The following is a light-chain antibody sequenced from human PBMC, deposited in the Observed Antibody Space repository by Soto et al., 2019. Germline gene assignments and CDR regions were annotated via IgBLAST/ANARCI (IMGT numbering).Light chain of an antibody. J-gene: IGKJ1*01. V-gene: IGKV3-20*01. CDR2: GAS. CDR3: QQYGSSPWT. Sequence: GGSATLSCTACQSVSSYLAWYQQKPGQAPRLLIYGASSRATGIPDRFSGSGSGTDFTLTCSRLEPEDFVVYYCQQYGSSPWTFGQGTKVDIK. CDR1: QSVSSY.